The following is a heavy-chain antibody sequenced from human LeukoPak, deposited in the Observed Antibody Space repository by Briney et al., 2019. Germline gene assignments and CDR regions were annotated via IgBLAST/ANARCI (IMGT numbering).Heavy chain of an antibody. D-gene: IGHD2-2*01. CDR1: GFTFDDYG. CDR3: ARGGLGYCSSTSCRGNPFDY. Sequence: PGGSLRLSCAASGFTFDDYGMSWVRQAPGKVLEWVSGINWNGGSTGYADSVKGRFTISRDNAKNSLYLQMNSLRAEDTALYYCARGGLGYCSSTSCRGNPFDYWGQGTLVTVSS. J-gene: IGHJ4*02. V-gene: IGHV3-20*04. CDR2: INWNGGST.